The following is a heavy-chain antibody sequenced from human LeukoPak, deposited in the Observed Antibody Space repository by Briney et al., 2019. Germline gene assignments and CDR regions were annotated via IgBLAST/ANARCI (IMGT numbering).Heavy chain of an antibody. Sequence: SETLSLTCTVSGGSISSRSYWWGWIRQPPGKGLEWIANIYYSGSTHYNPSLKSRVTISIEKSKNQFSLKLSSVTAADTAAYYCARNYYESSGYYPWNFDYWGQGTLVTVSS. CDR1: GGSISSRSYW. CDR3: ARNYYESSGYYPWNFDY. V-gene: IGHV4-39*01. CDR2: IYYSGST. D-gene: IGHD3-22*01. J-gene: IGHJ4*02.